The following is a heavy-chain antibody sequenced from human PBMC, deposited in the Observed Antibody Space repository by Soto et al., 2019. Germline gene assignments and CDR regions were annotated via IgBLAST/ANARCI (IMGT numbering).Heavy chain of an antibody. V-gene: IGHV1-3*01. CDR2: INAGNGNT. CDR3: ARAEMAPSFDY. CDR1: GCTFSSYA. Sequence: ASVKVSCKASGCTFSSYAMHWVRQAPGQRLEWMGWINAGNGNTKYPQKFQGRVTITRDTSASTAYMELSSLRSEDTAVYYCARAEMAPSFDYWGQGTLVTVSS. J-gene: IGHJ4*02. D-gene: IGHD5-12*01.